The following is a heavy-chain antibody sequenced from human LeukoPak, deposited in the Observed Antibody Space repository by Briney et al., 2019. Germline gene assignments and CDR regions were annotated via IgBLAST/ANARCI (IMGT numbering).Heavy chain of an antibody. V-gene: IGHV4-59*01. J-gene: IGHJ4*02. CDR1: GGSISSYY. CDR2: IYYSGST. CDR3: AREAVAADGGFFDY. D-gene: IGHD6-19*01. Sequence: SETLSLTCTVSGGSISSYYWSWIRQPPGRGLEWIGYIYYSGSTNYNPSLKSRVTISVDTSKNQFSLKLSSVTAADTAVYYCAREAVAADGGFFDYWGQGTLVTVSS.